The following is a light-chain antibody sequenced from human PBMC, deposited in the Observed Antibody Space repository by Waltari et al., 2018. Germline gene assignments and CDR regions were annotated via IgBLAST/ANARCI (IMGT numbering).Light chain of an antibody. CDR3: QQLQSYPIT. CDR2: AAS. CDR1: QTINTY. Sequence: IQLTQSPSSLSAFVGDRVTITCRASQTINTYLVWYQQKPGKAPNLLIYAASTLQSGVPSRFSGRGSGTEFTLTIRSLQPEEFATYYCQQLQSYPITFGGGTKVEI. J-gene: IGKJ4*01. V-gene: IGKV1-9*01.